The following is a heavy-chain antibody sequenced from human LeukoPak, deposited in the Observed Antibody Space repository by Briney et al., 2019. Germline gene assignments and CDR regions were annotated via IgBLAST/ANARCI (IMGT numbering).Heavy chain of an antibody. J-gene: IGHJ4*02. V-gene: IGHV3-9*01. CDR2: ISWKSNNI. D-gene: IGHD3-22*01. CDR1: GFTFEDHA. Sequence: GGSLRLSCVTSGFTFEDHAMHWVRQGPGKGLEWLAGISWKSNNIIYADSVRGRVTISRDNAKNSLFLQMNSLGVEDTALYYCARDFSNGYFRHFEFWGRGTQVTVSS. CDR3: ARDFSNGYFRHFEF.